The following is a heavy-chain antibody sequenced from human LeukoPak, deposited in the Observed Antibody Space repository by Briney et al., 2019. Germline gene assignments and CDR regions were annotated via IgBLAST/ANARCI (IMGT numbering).Heavy chain of an antibody. V-gene: IGHV3-74*01. J-gene: IGHJ4*02. Sequence: HPGGSLRLSCAASGFTFSNYWMHWVRQAPGKGLLWVSRINSDGSSRNYADSVKGRFTISRDNAKNTLYLQMNSLRAEDTAVYYCASASSHRIAAGGDYWGQGTLVTVSS. D-gene: IGHD6-13*01. CDR2: INSDGSSR. CDR3: ASASSHRIAAGGDY. CDR1: GFTFSNYW.